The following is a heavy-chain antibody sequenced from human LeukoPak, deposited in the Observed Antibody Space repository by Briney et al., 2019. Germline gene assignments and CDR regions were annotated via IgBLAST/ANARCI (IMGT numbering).Heavy chain of an antibody. Sequence: SVKVSCKASGYAFTGYYMHWVRQAPGQGLEWMGWINPNRGRTNYAQKCQGRVTMTRDTSISTAYMELSRLRSDDTAVYYCARVSGQLLTPDAFDIWGQGTMVTVSS. CDR2: INPNRGRT. CDR3: ARVSGQLLTPDAFDI. CDR1: GYAFTGYY. V-gene: IGHV1-2*02. D-gene: IGHD6-13*01. J-gene: IGHJ3*02.